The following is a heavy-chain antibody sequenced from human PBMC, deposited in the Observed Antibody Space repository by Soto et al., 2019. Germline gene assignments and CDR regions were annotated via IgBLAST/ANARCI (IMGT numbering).Heavy chain of an antibody. D-gene: IGHD5-18*01. CDR1: GGSISSYY. CDR3: ARRDSYGYFDY. Sequence: PSXTLSLTCTVSGGSISSYYWSWIRQPPGKGLEWIGYIYYSGSTNYNPSLKSRVTISVDTSKNQFSLKLSSVTAADTAVYYCARRDSYGYFDYWGQGTLVTVSS. CDR2: IYYSGST. J-gene: IGHJ4*02. V-gene: IGHV4-59*08.